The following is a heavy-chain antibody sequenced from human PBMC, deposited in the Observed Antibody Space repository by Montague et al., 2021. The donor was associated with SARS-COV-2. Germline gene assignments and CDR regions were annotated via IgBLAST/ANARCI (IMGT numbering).Heavy chain of an antibody. V-gene: IGHV4-38-2*02. CDR2: IYHSGST. J-gene: IGHJ5*02. Sequence: SETLSLTCTVSGYSISSGYYWGWIRQPPGKGLEWIGSIYHSGSTXYNPPLKSRVTISVDTSKNQFSLKLSSVTAADTAVYYCARDCYDYGSGSYQRWFDPWGQGTLVTVSS. CDR3: ARDCYDYGSGSYQRWFDP. CDR1: GYSISSGYY. D-gene: IGHD3-10*01.